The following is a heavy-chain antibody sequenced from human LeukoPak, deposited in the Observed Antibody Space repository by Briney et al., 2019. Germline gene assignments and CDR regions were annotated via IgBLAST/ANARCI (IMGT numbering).Heavy chain of an antibody. D-gene: IGHD6-19*01. V-gene: IGHV1-2*06. CDR2: INPNSGGT. CDR1: GYTFTGYY. J-gene: IGHJ4*02. Sequence: ASVKVSCKASGYTFTGYYMHWVRQAPGQGLEWMGRINPNSGGTNYAQKFQGRVTMTRDTSISTAYMEPSRLRSDDTAVYYCARTVAGSRLPYYWGQGTLVTVSS. CDR3: ARTVAGSRLPYY.